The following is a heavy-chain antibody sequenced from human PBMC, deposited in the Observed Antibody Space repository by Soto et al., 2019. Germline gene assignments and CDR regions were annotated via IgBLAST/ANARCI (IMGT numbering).Heavy chain of an antibody. CDR3: AREYTPGILNFWSGYTPRAFDI. D-gene: IGHD3-3*01. Sequence: GPSVKVSCKASGYTFTGYYMHWVRQAPGQGLEWMGWINPNSGGTNYAQKFQGWVTMTRDTSISTAYMELSRLRSDDTAVYYCAREYTPGILNFWSGYTPRAFDIWGQGTMVTVSS. CDR1: GYTFTGYY. CDR2: INPNSGGT. V-gene: IGHV1-2*04. J-gene: IGHJ3*02.